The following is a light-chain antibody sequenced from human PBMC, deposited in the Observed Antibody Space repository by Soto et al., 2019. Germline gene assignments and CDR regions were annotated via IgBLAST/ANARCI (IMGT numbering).Light chain of an antibody. Sequence: QSALTQPPSASGSPGQSVTISCTGTSSDVGDYNYVSWYQQYPGKAPKLMIYEVSKRPSGVPDRLSGSKSGNTASLTVSGLQAEDEADYYCSSYAGSNNGVFGGGTKLTVL. CDR2: EVS. CDR1: SSDVGDYNY. J-gene: IGLJ3*02. V-gene: IGLV2-8*01. CDR3: SSYAGSNNGV.